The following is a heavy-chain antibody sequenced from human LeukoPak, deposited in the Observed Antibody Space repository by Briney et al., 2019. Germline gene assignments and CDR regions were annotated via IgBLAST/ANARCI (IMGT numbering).Heavy chain of an antibody. Sequence: RGSLRLSCAASGFTFSNYWMHWVRQAPGKGLVWVSRINSDGSSTSYADSVKGRFTISRDNAKNTLFLQMNSLRAEDTAMYYCARDYGRSRDYGMDVWGQGTTVTVSS. CDR1: GFTFSNYW. J-gene: IGHJ6*02. CDR3: ARDYGRSRDYGMDV. V-gene: IGHV3-74*01. D-gene: IGHD3-10*01. CDR2: INSDGSST.